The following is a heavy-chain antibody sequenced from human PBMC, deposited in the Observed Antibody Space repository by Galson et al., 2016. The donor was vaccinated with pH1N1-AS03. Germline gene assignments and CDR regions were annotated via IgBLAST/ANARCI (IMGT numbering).Heavy chain of an antibody. CDR1: GYTFSNFG. CDR3: ARAAPFDP. CDR2: ISPQNGNT. Sequence: SVKVSCKASGYTFSNFGMSWVRQAPGQGLEWMGWISPQNGNTQYAQRLEGRVTMTKDTSTSTAYMELWSLTYDDTAVYYCARAAPFDPWGQGTLLTVSS. V-gene: IGHV1-18*04. D-gene: IGHD2-15*01. J-gene: IGHJ5*02.